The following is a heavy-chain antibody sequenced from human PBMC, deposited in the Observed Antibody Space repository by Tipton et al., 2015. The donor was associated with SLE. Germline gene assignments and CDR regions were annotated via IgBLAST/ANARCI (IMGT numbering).Heavy chain of an antibody. CDR1: GFTFSSYE. Sequence: PLRLSCTASGFTFSSYEMRWVRQPPEKGLEWVSYISGSGGTIYYADSVKGRFTISRDNAKNSLYLQMSSLRAEDTAVYYCAREAYCGGPSCFTWGGAIVYWGQVPLVTVSS. V-gene: IGHV3-48*03. CDR2: ISGSGGTI. J-gene: IGHJ4*02. CDR3: AREAYCGGPSCFTWGGAIVY. D-gene: IGHD2-21*01.